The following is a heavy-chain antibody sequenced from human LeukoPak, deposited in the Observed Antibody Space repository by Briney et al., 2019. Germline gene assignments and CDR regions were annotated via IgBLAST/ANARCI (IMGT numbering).Heavy chain of an antibody. CDR2: INHSGST. V-gene: IGHV4-34*01. CDR3: ARGGRTQYCSSTSCYGPHFDY. J-gene: IGHJ4*02. D-gene: IGHD2-2*01. Sequence: PSETLSLTCAVYGGSFSGYYWSWIRQPPGKGLEWIGEINHSGSTNYNPSLKSRVTISEDTSKNQFSLKLSSVTAADTAVYYCARGGRTQYCSSTSCYGPHFDYWGQGTLVTVSS. CDR1: GGSFSGYY.